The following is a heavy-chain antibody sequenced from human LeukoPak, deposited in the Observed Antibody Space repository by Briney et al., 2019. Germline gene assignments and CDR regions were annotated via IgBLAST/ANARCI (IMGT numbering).Heavy chain of an antibody. V-gene: IGHV4-39*01. Sequence: SETLSLTCTVSGGSISSGSHYWGWIRQPPGQGLEWIASIYYSGTTYYNPSLKSRVTISVDTSKNQFSLKLISVTAADTAVYYCASPSRQWLGHYFDYWGQGTLVTASS. CDR2: IYYSGTT. CDR1: GGSISSGSHY. J-gene: IGHJ4*02. D-gene: IGHD6-19*01. CDR3: ASPSRQWLGHYFDY.